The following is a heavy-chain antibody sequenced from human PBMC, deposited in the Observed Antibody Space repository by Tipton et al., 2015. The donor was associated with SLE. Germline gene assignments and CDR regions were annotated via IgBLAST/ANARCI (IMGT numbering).Heavy chain of an antibody. CDR1: GGSFNGYY. J-gene: IGHJ1*01. V-gene: IGHV4-34*01. CDR3: ARYGTYDGSRYFQH. D-gene: IGHD1-26*01. Sequence: TLSLTCAVYGGSFNGYYWSWIRQPPGKGLEWIGEINHSGSTNYNPSLKSRVTISVDTSKNQFSLKLSSVTAADTAVYYCARYGTYDGSRYFQHWGQGTPVTVSS. CDR2: INHSGST.